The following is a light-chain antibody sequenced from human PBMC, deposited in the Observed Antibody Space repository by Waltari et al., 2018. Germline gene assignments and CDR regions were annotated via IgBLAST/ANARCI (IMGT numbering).Light chain of an antibody. CDR2: GAS. J-gene: IGKJ1*01. CDR3: HQYDSSPRT. Sequence: EIVLTQSPGTLSLSPGERATLSCRASQTVTRNFFAWYQQTPGQAPRLLIYGASIRATGIPDRFSGSGSGTDFTLTISRLEPEDFAVYYCHQYDSSPRTFGQGTKVEIQ. V-gene: IGKV3-20*01. CDR1: QTVTRNF.